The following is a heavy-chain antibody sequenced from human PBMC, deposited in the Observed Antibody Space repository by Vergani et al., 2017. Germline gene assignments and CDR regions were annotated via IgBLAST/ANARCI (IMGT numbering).Heavy chain of an antibody. D-gene: IGHD2-2*01. CDR2: IIPIFGTA. Sequence: QVQLVQSGAEVKKPGSSVKVSCKASGGTFSSYSTLWVRQAPGQGLEWMGGIIPIFGTANYAQKFQGRVTITADESTSTAYMELSSLRSEDTAVYYCARAVVVVPAAIHYYYYYMDVWGKGTTVTVSS. V-gene: IGHV1-69*01. CDR1: GGTFSSYS. CDR3: ARAVVVVPAAIHYYYYYMDV. J-gene: IGHJ6*03.